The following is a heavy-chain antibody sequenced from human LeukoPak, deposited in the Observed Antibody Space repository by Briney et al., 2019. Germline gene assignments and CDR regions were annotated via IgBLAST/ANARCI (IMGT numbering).Heavy chain of an antibody. Sequence: PGGSLRLSCAASGFTFSSYWMSWVRQAPGKGLEWVANIKQDGSEKYYVDSVKGRFTISRDNARNSLYLQMNSLRAEDTAVYYCARPRATYYFDYWGQGTLVTVSS. CDR3: ARPRATYYFDY. CDR2: IKQDGSEK. D-gene: IGHD1-26*01. CDR1: GFTFSSYW. J-gene: IGHJ4*02. V-gene: IGHV3-7*01.